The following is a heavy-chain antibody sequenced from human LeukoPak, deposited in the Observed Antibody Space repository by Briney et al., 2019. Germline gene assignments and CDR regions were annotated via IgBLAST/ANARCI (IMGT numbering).Heavy chain of an antibody. J-gene: IGHJ4*02. CDR2: IYYSGST. Sequence: SETLSLTRTVSGGSIRGSTYYWGWIRQPPGKGLEWIGSIYYSGSTYYNPSLKSRVTISVDTSKNQFSLKLNSVTAADTAIYFCARSSQVIPAARFDYWGQGTPVTVSS. CDR1: GGSIRGSTYY. CDR3: ARSSQVIPAARFDY. D-gene: IGHD2-2*01. V-gene: IGHV4-39*01.